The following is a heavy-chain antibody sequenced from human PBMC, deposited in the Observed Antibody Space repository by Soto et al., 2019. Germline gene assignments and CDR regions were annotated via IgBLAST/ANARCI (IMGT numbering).Heavy chain of an antibody. Sequence: QVQLVQSGAEVKKPGASVKVSCKASGYTFTSYYMHWVRQAPGQGLEWMGIINPSGGSTSYAQKFQGRVTMTSDTSTSTVYIELSSLRSEDTAVYYCARAPVEMATTNPFDYWGQGTLVTVSS. CDR3: ARAPVEMATTNPFDY. CDR2: INPSGGST. D-gene: IGHD5-12*01. J-gene: IGHJ4*02. V-gene: IGHV1-46*01. CDR1: GYTFTSYY.